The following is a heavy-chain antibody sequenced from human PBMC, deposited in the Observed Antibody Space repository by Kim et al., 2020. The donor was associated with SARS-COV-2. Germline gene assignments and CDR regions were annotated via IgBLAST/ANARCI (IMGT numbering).Heavy chain of an antibody. CDR3: ARASLAAPPGH. V-gene: IGHV4-61*01. CDR2: IYYSGST. Sequence: SETLSLTCTVSGGSVSSGSYYWSWIRQPPGKGLEWIGYIYYSGSTNYNPSLKSRVTISVDTSKNQFSLKLSSVTAADTAVYYCARASLAAPPGHWGQGTLVTVSS. D-gene: IGHD6-13*01. J-gene: IGHJ4*02. CDR1: GGSVSSGSYY.